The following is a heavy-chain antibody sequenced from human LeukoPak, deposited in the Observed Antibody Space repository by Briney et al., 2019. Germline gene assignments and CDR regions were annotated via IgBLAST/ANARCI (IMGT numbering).Heavy chain of an antibody. V-gene: IGHV1-46*02. Sequence: GASVKVSCKASGGTLNSFAISWLRQAPGQGLEWMGIINPSDGSTTYTQKLQGRVTLTSDTSTSTFYMELNSLRSEDTAIYYCARERGYTHGSHFDLWGQGTMVIVSS. CDR2: INPSDGST. CDR3: ARERGYTHGSHFDL. D-gene: IGHD3-10*01. CDR1: GGTLNSFA. J-gene: IGHJ4*02.